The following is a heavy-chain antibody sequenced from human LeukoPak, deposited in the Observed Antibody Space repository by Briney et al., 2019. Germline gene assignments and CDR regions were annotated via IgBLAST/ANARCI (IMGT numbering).Heavy chain of an antibody. CDR1: GLSDNGSY. V-gene: IGHV3-53*01. CDR3: ARGVRYSSGYFDY. D-gene: IGHD6-19*01. J-gene: IGHJ4*02. CDR2: IYSRGST. Sequence: EGPLKLSCTASGLSDNGSYMSWVRQAPGKGLEWVSVIYSRGSTYYADSVKGRCTISRDNSKNTLYLQMNSLRAEDTAVYYCARGVRYSSGYFDYWGQGTLVTVSS.